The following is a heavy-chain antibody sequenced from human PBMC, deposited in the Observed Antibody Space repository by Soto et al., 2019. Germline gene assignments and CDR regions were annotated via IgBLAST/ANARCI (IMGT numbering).Heavy chain of an antibody. D-gene: IGHD3-22*01. J-gene: IGHJ6*02. CDR3: ARRGQNYYDSSGYPNHGMDV. CDR2: MNPNSGNT. V-gene: IGHV1-8*01. Sequence: ASVKVSCKASGYTFTSYDINWVRQATGQGLEWMGWMNPNSGNTGYAQKFQGRVTMTRNTSISTAYMELSSLRSEDTAVYYCARRGQNYYDSSGYPNHGMDVWGQGTTVT. CDR1: GYTFTSYD.